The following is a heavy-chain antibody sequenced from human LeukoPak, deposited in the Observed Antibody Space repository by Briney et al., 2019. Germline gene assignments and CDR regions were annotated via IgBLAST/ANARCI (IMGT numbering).Heavy chain of an antibody. CDR1: GGSISSYY. CDR2: IYYSGST. CDR3: ARVRVENWFDP. V-gene: IGHV4-59*12. D-gene: IGHD3-3*01. J-gene: IGHJ5*02. Sequence: SETLSLTCTVSGGSISSYYWSWIRQPPGKGLEWIGYIYYSGSTNYNPSLKSRVTISVDKSKDQFSLKLSSVTAADTAVYYCARVRVENWFDPWGQGTLVTVSS.